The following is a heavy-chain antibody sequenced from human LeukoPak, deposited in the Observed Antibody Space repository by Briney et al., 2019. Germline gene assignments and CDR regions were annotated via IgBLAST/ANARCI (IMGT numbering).Heavy chain of an antibody. CDR3: ARDSRGGWYGFSDY. D-gene: IGHD6-19*01. CDR1: GYTFTSYY. J-gene: IGHJ4*02. Sequence: ASVRVSCKASGYTFTSYYMHWVRQAPGQGLEWMGIINPSGGSTSYAQKFQGRVTITRDTSASTAYMELSSLRSEDMAVYYCARDSRGGWYGFSDYWGQGTLVTVSS. V-gene: IGHV1-46*01. CDR2: INPSGGST.